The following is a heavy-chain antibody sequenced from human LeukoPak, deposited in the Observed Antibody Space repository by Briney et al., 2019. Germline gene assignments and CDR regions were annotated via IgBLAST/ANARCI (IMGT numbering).Heavy chain of an antibody. CDR1: GFSFNIHA. D-gene: IGHD7-27*01. CDR2: IGGLDDT. J-gene: IGHJ4*02. Sequence: GGSLRLSCAASGFSFNIHAMTWVCQAPGEGLEWVAVIGGLDDTHYADSAKGRFAVSRDDSTNTVFLQMNSLRADDSAIYYCAKDATPRNSVWDYFDYWGQGTRVTVSS. CDR3: AKDATPRNSVWDYFDY. V-gene: IGHV3-23*01.